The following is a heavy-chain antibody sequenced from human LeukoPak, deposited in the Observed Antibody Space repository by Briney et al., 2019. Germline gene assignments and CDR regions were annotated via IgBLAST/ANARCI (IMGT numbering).Heavy chain of an antibody. Sequence: SPGGSLRLSCTASGFTFSSYSMNWVRQAPGKGLEWVSCISGSSSYIYYADSVKGRFTISRDNSKNTLYLQMNSLRAEDTAVYYCAKSLVTVTTPDYWGQGTLVTVSS. D-gene: IGHD4-17*01. V-gene: IGHV3-21*01. J-gene: IGHJ4*02. CDR3: AKSLVTVTTPDY. CDR1: GFTFSSYS. CDR2: ISGSSSYI.